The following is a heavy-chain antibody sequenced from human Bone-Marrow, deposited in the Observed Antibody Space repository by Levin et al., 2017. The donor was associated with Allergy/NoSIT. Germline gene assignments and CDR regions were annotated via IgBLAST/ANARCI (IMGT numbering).Heavy chain of an antibody. Sequence: NSSETLSLTCAVYGGSFSGYYWSWIRQPPGKGLEWIGEINHSGSTNYNPSLKSRVTISVDTSKNQFSLKLSSVTAADTAVYYCARGRGYSRGYYYGSGSHYDYGMDVWGQGTTVTVSS. J-gene: IGHJ6*02. CDR1: GGSFSGYY. D-gene: IGHD3-10*01. CDR3: ARGRGYSRGYYYGSGSHYDYGMDV. V-gene: IGHV4-34*01. CDR2: INHSGST.